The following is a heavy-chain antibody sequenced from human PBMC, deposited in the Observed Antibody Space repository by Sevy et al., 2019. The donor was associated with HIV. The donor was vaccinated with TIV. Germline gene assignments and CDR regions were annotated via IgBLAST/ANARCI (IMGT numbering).Heavy chain of an antibody. D-gene: IGHD6-13*01. CDR2: IKSKSDGGTV. CDR1: GFTFRDAW. V-gene: IGHV3-15*01. CDR3: ITYPRITTTGTGGFDP. J-gene: IGHJ5*02. Sequence: GGSLRLSCAASGFTFRDAWMGWVRQAAGKGLECVGRIKSKSDGGTVEHAAPVKGRFTISRDDSKDTLYLQMNSLKTEDTAVYFCITYPRITTTGTGGFDPWGQGTLVTVSS.